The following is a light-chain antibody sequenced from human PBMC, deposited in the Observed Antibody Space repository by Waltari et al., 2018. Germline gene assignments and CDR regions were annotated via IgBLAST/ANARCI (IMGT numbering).Light chain of an antibody. CDR2: GAS. CDR3: QQYGSSPYT. CDR1: QSVTSSY. J-gene: IGKJ2*01. V-gene: IGKV3-20*01. Sequence: EIVLTQSPGTLSLSPGERATLSCRASQSVTSSYLAWYQQKPGQAPRLLISGASSRATGIPDRFSGGGSGTDFSLTISRLEPEDFAVYYCQQYGSSPYTFGQGTKLEIK.